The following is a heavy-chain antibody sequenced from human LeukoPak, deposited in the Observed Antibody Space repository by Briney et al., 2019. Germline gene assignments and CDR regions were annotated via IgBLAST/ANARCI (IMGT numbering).Heavy chain of an antibody. CDR2: IYSSGSN. V-gene: IGHV4-4*07. CDR3: ARRMFYASGGYWLDP. J-gene: IGHJ5*02. D-gene: IGHD3-10*01. CDR1: GGSISGYF. Sequence: SETLSLTCTVSGGSISGYFWSWIRQPAGKGLEWIGRIYSSGSNNYNPSLKSRVAMSLDTSKNHLSLNLSSVTAADTAVYYCARRMFYASGGYWLDPWGQGTLVTVSS.